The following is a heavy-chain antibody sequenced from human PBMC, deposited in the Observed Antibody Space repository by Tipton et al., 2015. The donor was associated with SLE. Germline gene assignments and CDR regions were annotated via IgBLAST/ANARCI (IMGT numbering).Heavy chain of an antibody. Sequence: QSGAEVKKPGASVKVSCKASGYTFTSYYIHWVRQAPGQGLEWMGIINPSDGSTSYAQKFQGRVTMTRDTSTSTVYMELSSLRSEDTAVYYCAKVGDYDILTGYPQDMDVWGQGTTVTVSS. CDR3: AKVGDYDILTGYPQDMDV. CDR1: GYTFTSYY. CDR2: INPSDGST. V-gene: IGHV1-46*01. D-gene: IGHD3-9*01. J-gene: IGHJ6*02.